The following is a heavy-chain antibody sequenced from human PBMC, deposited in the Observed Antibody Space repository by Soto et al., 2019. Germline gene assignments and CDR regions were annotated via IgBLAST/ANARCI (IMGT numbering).Heavy chain of an antibody. J-gene: IGHJ4*02. CDR2: IYDSGST. V-gene: IGHV4-59*01. CDR1: GGSLSSGY. D-gene: IGHD6-19*01. CDR3: ARDKGSGWAELDY. Sequence: SETLSLTCTVSGGSLSSGYWSWIRQPPGKGLEWIGYIYDSGSTTYNPSLTSRVTISLDTSKSQFSLKVRSVTAADTAVYYCARDKGSGWAELDYWGQGALVT.